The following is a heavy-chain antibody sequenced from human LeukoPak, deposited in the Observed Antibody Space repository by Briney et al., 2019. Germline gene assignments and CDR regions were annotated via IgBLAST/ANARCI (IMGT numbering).Heavy chain of an antibody. CDR2: VDASGTTT. CDR3: AKNGAVAGTRHAKY. D-gene: IGHD6-19*01. CDR1: AFTFKSYA. Sequence: GGSLRLSCAASAFTFKSYAMIWVRQAPGKGLEWVSAVDASGTTTYYADSVKGRFIISRDNSKNTLYLQMNSLRAEDTAVYYCAKNGAVAGTRHAKYWGQGTLVTVSS. J-gene: IGHJ4*02. V-gene: IGHV3-23*05.